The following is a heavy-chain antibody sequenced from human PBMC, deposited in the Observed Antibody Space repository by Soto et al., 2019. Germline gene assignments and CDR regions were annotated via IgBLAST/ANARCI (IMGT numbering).Heavy chain of an antibody. CDR3: AKNYYFDY. V-gene: IGHV3-23*01. CDR1: GFTFSSFA. Sequence: EVQLLESGGGLVQPGGSLRLSCAASGFTFSSFAMSWVRQAPGKGLEWVSSVNVDDNTYYADSVKGRFTISRDHSKNTLYLQMNSLRADDTALYYCAKNYYFDYRGQGTLVTVSS. CDR2: VNVDDNT. J-gene: IGHJ4*02.